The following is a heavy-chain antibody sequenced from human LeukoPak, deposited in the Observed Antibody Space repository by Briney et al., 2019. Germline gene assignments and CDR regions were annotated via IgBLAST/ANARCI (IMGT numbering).Heavy chain of an antibody. J-gene: IGHJ4*02. CDR3: ARELYSYGSLGIDY. V-gene: IGHV1-18*01. Sequence: AASVKVSCKASGYTFTSYGISWVRQAPGQGGERMGWISAYNGNTNYAQKLQGRVTMTTDTSTSTAYMELRSLRSDDTAVYYCARELYSYGSLGIDYWGQGTLVTVSS. CDR2: ISAYNGNT. D-gene: IGHD5-18*01. CDR1: GYTFTSYG.